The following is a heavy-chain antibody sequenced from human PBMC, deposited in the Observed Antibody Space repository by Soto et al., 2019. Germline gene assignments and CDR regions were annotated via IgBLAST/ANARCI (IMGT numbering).Heavy chain of an antibody. CDR2: INSDGTTT. CDR3: ARDVSYSMDV. Sequence: EVQLVESGGGVVQPGGSLRLSCEVSGFTFSSHWMHWVRQAPGKGLVWVSYINSDGTTTTHADSVKGRFTISRDNAKNTLYLQRNSLRDEDTAVYYCARDVSYSMDVWGQGTTVTVSS. J-gene: IGHJ6*02. V-gene: IGHV3-74*01. CDR1: GFTFSSHW.